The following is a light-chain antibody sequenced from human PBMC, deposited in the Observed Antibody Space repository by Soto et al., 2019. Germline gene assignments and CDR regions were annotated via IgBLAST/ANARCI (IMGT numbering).Light chain of an antibody. V-gene: IGLV1-40*01. CDR1: SSNIGAGYD. J-gene: IGLJ1*01. CDR3: QSCDSSLSGSGV. CDR2: RNS. Sequence: QSVLTQPPSVSGAPGQRVTISCTGSSSNIGAGYDVHWYQQLPGTAPKLLIYRNSNRPSGVHDRFSGSKSGTSASLAIPGLQAEDEADYYCQSCDSSLSGSGVFGTGTKVTVL.